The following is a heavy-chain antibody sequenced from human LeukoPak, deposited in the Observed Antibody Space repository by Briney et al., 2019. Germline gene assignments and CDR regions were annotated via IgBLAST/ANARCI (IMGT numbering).Heavy chain of an antibody. CDR3: ARVRGGYYLDY. D-gene: IGHD1-26*01. CDR1: GFTFSSYS. CDR2: ISSSTSTI. J-gene: IGHJ4*02. Sequence: GGSLRLSCAASGFTFSSYSMNWVRQAPGKGLEWVSYISSSTSTIYYADSVKGRFTISRDNAKNSLYLQMNSLRAEDTAVYYCARVRGGYYLDYWGQGTLVTVSS. V-gene: IGHV3-48*01.